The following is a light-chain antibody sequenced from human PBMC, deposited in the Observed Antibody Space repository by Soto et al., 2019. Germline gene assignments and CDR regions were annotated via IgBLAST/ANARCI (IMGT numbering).Light chain of an antibody. Sequence: EIVLTQSPGTLSLSPGERTTLSCRASQSISSSYLAWYQQKPGQAPRLLVYGASSRATGIPDRFSGSGSGTDVTLTIGRLEPEDFALYYCQQYSSTFWTLGQGTKVEIK. CDR3: QQYSSTFWT. CDR2: GAS. V-gene: IGKV3-20*01. CDR1: QSISSSY. J-gene: IGKJ1*01.